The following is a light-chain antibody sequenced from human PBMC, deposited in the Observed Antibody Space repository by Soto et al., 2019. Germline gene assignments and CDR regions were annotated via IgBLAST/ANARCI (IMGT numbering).Light chain of an antibody. J-gene: IGKJ3*01. CDR2: AAS. V-gene: IGKV1-39*01. Sequence: DIQMTQSHSSLSASVGDRFTITCRASQSVSTYLNWYQQRLGEAPKLLSYAASTLQSGVPSRFSASGSGTDFTLTISSLQPEDFGTYYCQQSYSPPFAFGPGTKVDIK. CDR3: QQSYSPPFA. CDR1: QSVSTY.